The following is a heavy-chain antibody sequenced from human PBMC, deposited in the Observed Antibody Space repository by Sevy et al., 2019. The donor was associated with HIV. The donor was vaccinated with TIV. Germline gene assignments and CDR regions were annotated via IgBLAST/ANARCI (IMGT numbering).Heavy chain of an antibody. Sequence: GGSLRLSCAASGFTFSTYSMNWVRQAPGKGLEWVSVISYDGSNKEYADSVKGRFTISRDNAKNTLYLQMNSPRPEDTAVYYCARVPGAVIAAGPYHFDYWGQGTLVTVSS. V-gene: IGHV3-30*03. CDR2: ISYDGSNK. J-gene: IGHJ4*02. CDR1: GFTFSTYS. CDR3: ARVPGAVIAAGPYHFDY. D-gene: IGHD6-13*01.